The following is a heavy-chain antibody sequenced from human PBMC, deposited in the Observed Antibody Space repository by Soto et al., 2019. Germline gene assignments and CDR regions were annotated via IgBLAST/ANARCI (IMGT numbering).Heavy chain of an antibody. J-gene: IGHJ4*02. V-gene: IGHV3-30*18. D-gene: IGHD1-26*01. CDR3: AKDPAPTIVGATTGGDY. CDR1: GFTFSSYG. Sequence: QVQLVESGGGVVQPGRSLRLSCAASGFTFSSYGMHWVRQAPGKGLEWVAVISYDGSNKYYADSVKGRFTISRDNSKNTLYLQMNSLRAEDTAVYYCAKDPAPTIVGATTGGDYWGQGTLVTVSP. CDR2: ISYDGSNK.